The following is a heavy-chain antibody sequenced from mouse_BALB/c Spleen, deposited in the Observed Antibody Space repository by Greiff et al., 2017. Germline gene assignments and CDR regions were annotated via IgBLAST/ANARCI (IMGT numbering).Heavy chain of an antibody. CDR1: GFTFSDYY. Sequence: EVQRVESGGGLVKPGGSLKLSCAASGFTFSDYYMYWVRQTPEKRLEWVATISDGGSYTYYPDSVKGRFTISRDNAKNNLYLQMSSLKSEDTAMYYCARDGSSSNWYFDVWGAGTTVTVSS. CDR3: ARDGSSSNWYFDV. CDR2: ISDGGSYT. D-gene: IGHD1-1*01. J-gene: IGHJ1*01. V-gene: IGHV5-4*02.